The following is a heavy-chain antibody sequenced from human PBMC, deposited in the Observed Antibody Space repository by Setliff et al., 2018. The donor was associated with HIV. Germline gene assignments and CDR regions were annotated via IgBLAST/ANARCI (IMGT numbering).Heavy chain of an antibody. D-gene: IGHD6-13*01. J-gene: IGHJ3*02. CDR3: AKAASNIAAAGGPLDM. Sequence: PGGSLRLSCAASGFSFSSAWMGWVRQAPAKGLEWVANISPDGSATYYVDSVKGRFTISRDKSKNIVFLQMKSLRVEDTALYYCAKAASNIAAAGGPLDMWGQGTVVTVSS. CDR1: GFSFSSAW. CDR2: ISPDGSAT. V-gene: IGHV3-7*03.